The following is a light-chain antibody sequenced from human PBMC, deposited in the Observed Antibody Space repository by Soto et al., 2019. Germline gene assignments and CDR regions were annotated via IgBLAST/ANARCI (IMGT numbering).Light chain of an antibody. V-gene: IGLV2-23*01. Sequence: QSALTQPASVSGSPGQSITISCTRTSGDVGTYDLVSWYQHHPGAAPKLMIYEATRRPSGISNRFSGSKSGNTASLTISGLQAEDEAAYYCCSFAGSNSWVFGGGTQLTVL. J-gene: IGLJ3*02. CDR3: CSFAGSNSWV. CDR1: SGDVGTYDL. CDR2: EAT.